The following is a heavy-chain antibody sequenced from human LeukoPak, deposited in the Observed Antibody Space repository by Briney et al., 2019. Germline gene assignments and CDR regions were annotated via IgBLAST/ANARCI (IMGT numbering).Heavy chain of an antibody. CDR2: IYYSGST. V-gene: IGHV4-59*01. Sequence: SETLSLTCTISIGSISSYYWSWVRQPPGKGLEWIGYIYYSGSTNYNPSLKSRVTISVDTSKNQFSLKLSSVTAADTAVYYCARGLAARRFDYWGQGTLVTVSS. CDR1: IGSISSYY. D-gene: IGHD6-6*01. CDR3: ARGLAARRFDY. J-gene: IGHJ4*02.